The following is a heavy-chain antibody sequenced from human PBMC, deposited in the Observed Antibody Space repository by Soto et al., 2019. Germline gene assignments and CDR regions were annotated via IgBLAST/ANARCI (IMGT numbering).Heavy chain of an antibody. CDR1: GGSISNYY. J-gene: IGHJ6*02. CDR2: IYYSGST. V-gene: IGHV4-59*01. Sequence: PSETLSLTCTVSGGSISNYYWSWIRQPPGKGLECIGYIYYSGSTNYNPSLKSRVTISVDTSKNQFSLKLSSVTAADTAVYYCARRQSSMDVWGQGTAVTVSS. CDR3: ARRQSSMDV.